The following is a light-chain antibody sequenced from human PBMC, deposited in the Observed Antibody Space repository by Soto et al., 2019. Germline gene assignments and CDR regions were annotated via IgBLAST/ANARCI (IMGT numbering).Light chain of an antibody. Sequence: EIVMTQSPATLSVSPGERATLSCRASQSVNSNLVWYQQKPGQAPRLLIYGASTRATGIPGRFSGSGYGTEFTLTISSLQSEGFAVYYCQQYNNWLWTFGLGTKVEIK. J-gene: IGKJ1*01. CDR2: GAS. CDR1: QSVNSN. V-gene: IGKV3-15*01. CDR3: QQYNNWLWT.